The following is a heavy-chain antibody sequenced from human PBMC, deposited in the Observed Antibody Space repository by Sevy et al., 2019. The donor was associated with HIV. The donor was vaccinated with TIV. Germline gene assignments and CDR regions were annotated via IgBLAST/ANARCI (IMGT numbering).Heavy chain of an antibody. Sequence: GGSLRLSCAASGFTFTLYAIHWVRQAPGKGLEWVALISYSGTNKYYADSVKGRFTISRDDSKNTAYLKMNNLRTDDTAVYYCVRIAVEYCTDDCYHRFDYWGQGTQVTVSS. CDR2: ISYSGTNK. D-gene: IGHD2-21*02. CDR3: VRIAVEYCTDDCYHRFDY. J-gene: IGHJ4*02. V-gene: IGHV3-30-3*01. CDR1: GFTFTLYA.